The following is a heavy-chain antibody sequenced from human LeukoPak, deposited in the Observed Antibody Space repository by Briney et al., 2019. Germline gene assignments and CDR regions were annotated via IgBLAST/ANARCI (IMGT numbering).Heavy chain of an antibody. CDR3: ARVLIELLSPYYFDY. CDR2: ISSSGSTI. CDR1: GFTFSDYY. J-gene: IGHJ4*02. V-gene: IGHV3-11*01. Sequence: PGGSLRLSCAASGFTFSDYYMSWIRQAPGKGLEWVSYISSSGSTIYYADSVKGRFTISRDNAENSLYLQMNSLRAEDTAVYYCARVLIELLSPYYFDYWGQGTLVTVSS. D-gene: IGHD1-26*01.